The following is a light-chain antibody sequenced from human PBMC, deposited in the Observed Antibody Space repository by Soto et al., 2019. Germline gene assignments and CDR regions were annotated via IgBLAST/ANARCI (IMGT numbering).Light chain of an antibody. J-gene: IGKJ2*01. CDR1: ESVTTN. CDR3: QKYKYWPYT. Sequence: EVVMTQSPPTLSVSPGERATLSCRASESVTTNLAWYQQKPGQAPRLLIYGASTRATGIPARFSASGSGTEFTLTISSLQSEDIATYYCQKYKYWPYTFGQGTKLEIK. CDR2: GAS. V-gene: IGKV3-15*01.